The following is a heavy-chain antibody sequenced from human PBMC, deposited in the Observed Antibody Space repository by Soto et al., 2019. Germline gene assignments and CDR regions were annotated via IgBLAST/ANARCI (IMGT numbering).Heavy chain of an antibody. Sequence: LSLTCSVSSGSISTNSYLWGWIRQPPGNGLEWIGAILYSGDTYYSESLKSRVTMSVDTAKNQFSLKLNSVTAADTAVYYCARQGRNTKIVILRHYATDFWGQGTAVTVSS. CDR1: SGSISTNSYL. V-gene: IGHV4-39*01. CDR2: ILYSGDT. J-gene: IGHJ6*02. CDR3: ARQGRNTKIVILRHYATDF. D-gene: IGHD3-22*01.